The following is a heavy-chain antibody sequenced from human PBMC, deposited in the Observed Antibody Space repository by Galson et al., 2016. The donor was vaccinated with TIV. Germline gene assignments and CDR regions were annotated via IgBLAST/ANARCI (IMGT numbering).Heavy chain of an antibody. CDR1: GFTFSIYA. CDR2: ISGSGGLT. V-gene: IGHV3-23*01. D-gene: IGHD3-16*01. CDR3: ARTRDGGRHGGDY. Sequence: SLRLSCAVSGFTFSIYAMSWVRQAPGKGLEWVSVISGSGGLTYYADSVKGRFTISRDNSQNTLFLQMNSLRAEDTAVYYCARTRDGGRHGGDYWGQGTLVTVSS. J-gene: IGHJ4*02.